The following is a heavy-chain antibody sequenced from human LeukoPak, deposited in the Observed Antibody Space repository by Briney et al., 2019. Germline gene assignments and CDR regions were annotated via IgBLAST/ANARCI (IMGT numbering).Heavy chain of an antibody. V-gene: IGHV4-34*01. J-gene: IGHJ4*02. CDR2: INHSGST. CDR1: GGSFSGYY. CDR3: ARGKRGKGLKTYYYDSSGYWPIDY. Sequence: SETLSLTGAVYGGSFSGYYWSWIRQPPGKGLEWIGEINHSGSTNYNPSLKSRVTISVDTSKNQFSLKLSSVTAADTAVYYCARGKRGKGLKTYYYDSSGYWPIDYWGQGTLVTVSS. D-gene: IGHD3-22*01.